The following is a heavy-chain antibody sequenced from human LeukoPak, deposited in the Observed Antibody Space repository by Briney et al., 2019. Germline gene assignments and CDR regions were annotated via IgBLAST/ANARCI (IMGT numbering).Heavy chain of an antibody. V-gene: IGHV3-7*04. J-gene: IGHJ4*02. CDR1: GFSFSSHW. D-gene: IGHD6-13*01. CDR3: ARPSLYSISWSPSDY. CDR2: IKQDGSER. Sequence: PGGSLRLSCAGSGFSFSSHWMSWVRKAPGKGLEWVANIKQDGSERYYVDSVKGRFTISRDNAKSSLYLQMNSLRAEDTAVYYCARPSLYSISWSPSDYWGQGTLVTVSS.